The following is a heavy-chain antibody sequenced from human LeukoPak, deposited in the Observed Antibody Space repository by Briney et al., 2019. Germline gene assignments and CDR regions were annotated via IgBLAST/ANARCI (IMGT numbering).Heavy chain of an antibody. D-gene: IGHD6-19*01. CDR3: ARVGTYSSGWYRYFDY. Sequence: GGPLRLSCAASGFTVRSNYMSWVRQAPGKGLEWVSVMYSGGSTYYADSVKGRFTISRDNSKNTLYLQMNSLRAEDTAVYYCARVGTYSSGWYRYFDYWGQGTLVTVSS. CDR2: MYSGGST. V-gene: IGHV3-66*01. J-gene: IGHJ4*02. CDR1: GFTVRSNY.